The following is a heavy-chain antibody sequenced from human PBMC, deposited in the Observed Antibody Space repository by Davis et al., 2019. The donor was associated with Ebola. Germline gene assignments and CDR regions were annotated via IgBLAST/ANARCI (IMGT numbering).Heavy chain of an antibody. CDR2: ISSSSSYI. CDR3: ARALGSYLGTYYFDY. D-gene: IGHD1-26*01. J-gene: IGHJ4*02. V-gene: IGHV3-21*01. Sequence: VITGGSLRLSCAASGFTFSSYSMNWVRQAPGKGLEWVSSISSSSSYIYYADSVKGRFTISRDNAKNSLYLQMNSLRAEDTAVYYCARALGSYLGTYYFDYWGQGTLVTVSS. CDR1: GFTFSSYS.